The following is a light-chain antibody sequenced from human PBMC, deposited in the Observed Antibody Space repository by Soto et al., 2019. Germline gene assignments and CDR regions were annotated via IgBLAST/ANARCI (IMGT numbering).Light chain of an antibody. CDR1: QSISSW. CDR3: QQYNSYPIT. CDR2: KAS. V-gene: IGKV1-5*03. Sequence: QSPSTLSASVGDRVTITCRASQSISSWLAWYQQKPGKAPKLLIYKASSLESGVPSRFSGSGSGTEFTLTISSLQPDDFATYYCQQYNSYPITFGQGTRLEIK. J-gene: IGKJ5*01.